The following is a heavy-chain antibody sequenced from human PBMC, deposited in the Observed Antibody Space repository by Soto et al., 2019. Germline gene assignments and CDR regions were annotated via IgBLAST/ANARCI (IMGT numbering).Heavy chain of an antibody. V-gene: IGHV3-21*01. Sequence: ESGGGLVKPGGSLRLSCAASGFTFSNHTMNWVRQAPGKGLEWVSSISSRSTYIYYADSVKGRFTISRDNAKNSLFLQTNSLRAEDTAVYYCARVPQRIAVAGTSNRYYFDYWGQGILVTVSS. CDR2: ISSRSTYI. CDR3: ARVPQRIAVAGTSNRYYFDY. J-gene: IGHJ4*02. D-gene: IGHD6-19*01. CDR1: GFTFSNHT.